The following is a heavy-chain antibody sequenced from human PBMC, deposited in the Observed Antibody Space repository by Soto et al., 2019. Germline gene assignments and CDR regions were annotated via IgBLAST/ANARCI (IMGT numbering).Heavy chain of an antibody. CDR1: GFTFSSYW. D-gene: IGHD3-3*01. CDR2: IKQDGSEK. J-gene: IGHJ4*02. CDR3: ARENDFWSGYYFDY. Sequence: GGSLRLSCAASGFTFSSYWMSWVRQAPGKGLEWVANIKQDGSEKYYVESVKGRFTISRDNAKNSLYLQMNSLRAEDTAVYYCARENDFWSGYYFDYWGQGTLVTVSS. V-gene: IGHV3-7*01.